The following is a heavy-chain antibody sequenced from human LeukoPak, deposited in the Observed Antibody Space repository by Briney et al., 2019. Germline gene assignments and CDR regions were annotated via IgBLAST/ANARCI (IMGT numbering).Heavy chain of an antibody. Sequence: GGSLRLSCAASGFTVSSNYMSWVRQAPGKGLEWVSVIYSGGSTYYADSVKGRFTISRDNAKNSLYLQMNSLRAEDTAVYYCARGRSYGGWYFDYWGQGTLVTVSS. CDR3: ARGRSYGGWYFDY. D-gene: IGHD1-26*01. V-gene: IGHV3-53*01. CDR2: IYSGGST. J-gene: IGHJ4*02. CDR1: GFTVSSNY.